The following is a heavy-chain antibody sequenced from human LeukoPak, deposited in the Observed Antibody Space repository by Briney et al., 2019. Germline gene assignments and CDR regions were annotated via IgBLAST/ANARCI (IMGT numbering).Heavy chain of an antibody. V-gene: IGHV3-30*03. CDR1: GIAFRQFG. CDR2: ISYDGSQT. D-gene: IGHD6-6*01. Sequence: GGSLRLSCAASGIAFRQFGMHWVRQAPGKGLEWVSVISYDGSQTYYADSVKGRFTISRDNSKKTLYLQMHSLRPEDTAVYYCRSGIAARAGRDYWGQGTLVTVSS. CDR3: RSGIAARAGRDY. J-gene: IGHJ4*02.